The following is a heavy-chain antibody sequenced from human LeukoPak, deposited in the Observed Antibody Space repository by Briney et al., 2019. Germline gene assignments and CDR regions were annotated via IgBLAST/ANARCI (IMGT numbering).Heavy chain of an antibody. CDR1: GGSFSGYY. J-gene: IGHJ6*02. CDR2: INHSGST. Sequence: SETLSLTCAVYGGSFSGYYWSWIRQPPGKGLEWIGEINHSGSTNYNPSLKSRVTISVDTSKNQFSLKLSSVTAADTAVYYCARASSDHYYYGMDVWGQGTTVTVS. CDR3: ARASSDHYYYGMDV. D-gene: IGHD2-15*01. V-gene: IGHV4-34*01.